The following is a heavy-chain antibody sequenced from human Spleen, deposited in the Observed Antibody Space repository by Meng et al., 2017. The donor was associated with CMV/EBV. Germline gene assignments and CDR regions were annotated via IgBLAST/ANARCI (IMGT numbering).Heavy chain of an antibody. CDR2: ITTSGDYM. CDR1: GFSFSSYA. J-gene: IGHJ3*02. CDR3: AREPSHAAFDI. V-gene: IGHV3-21*06. Sequence: GGSLRLSCAASGFSFSSYAMNWVRQAPGKGLEWVSSITTSGDYMYYADSVKGRFIISRDNAKNSLYLQMNSLKAEETAVYYCAREPSHAAFDIWGQGTTVTVSS.